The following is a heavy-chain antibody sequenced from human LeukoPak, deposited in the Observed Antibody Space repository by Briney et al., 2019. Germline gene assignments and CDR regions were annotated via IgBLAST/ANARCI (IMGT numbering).Heavy chain of an antibody. CDR2: INHSGST. CDR3: ARHSHIAAAGVDY. CDR1: GGSFSGYY. D-gene: IGHD6-13*01. J-gene: IGHJ4*02. Sequence: PSETLSLTCAVYGGSFSGYYWSWIRQPPGKGLEWIGEINHSGSTNYNPSLKSRVTISVDTSKNQFSLKLSSVTAADTAVYYCARHSHIAAAGVDYWGQGTLVTVSS. V-gene: IGHV4-34*01.